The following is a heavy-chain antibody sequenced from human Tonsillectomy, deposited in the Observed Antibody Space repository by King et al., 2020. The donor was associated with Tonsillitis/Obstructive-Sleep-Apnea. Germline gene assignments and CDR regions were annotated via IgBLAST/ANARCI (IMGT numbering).Heavy chain of an antibody. D-gene: IGHD4-23*01. V-gene: IGHV3-15*01. Sequence: VQLVESGGGLIKPGGSLRLSCAASGFTFSKAWMSWVRQAPGKGLEWVGRFKSKTDGGTTDYAAPVKGRFTISRDDSKNTLYLQMNSLKTEDTAVYYCTTGPVVTPEDYWGQGTMVTASS. CDR1: GFTFSKAW. CDR3: TTGPVVTPEDY. J-gene: IGHJ4*02. CDR2: FKSKTDGGTT.